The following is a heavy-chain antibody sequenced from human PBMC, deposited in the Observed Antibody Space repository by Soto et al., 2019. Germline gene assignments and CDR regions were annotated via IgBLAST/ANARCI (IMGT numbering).Heavy chain of an antibody. V-gene: IGHV1-46*01. CDR1: GSTFTRYY. CDR2: INPSGGST. D-gene: IGHD2-2*01. Sequence: ASVKVSCQASGSTFTRYYMHWVRQAPGQGLEWMGIINPSGGSTSYAQKFQGRVTMTRDTSTSTVYMELSSLRSEDTAVYYCARERSSTSCCDAFDIWGQGTMVTVSS. J-gene: IGHJ3*02. CDR3: ARERSSTSCCDAFDI.